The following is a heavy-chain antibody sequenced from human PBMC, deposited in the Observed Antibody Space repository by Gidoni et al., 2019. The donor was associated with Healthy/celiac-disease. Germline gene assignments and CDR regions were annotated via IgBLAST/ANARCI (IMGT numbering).Heavy chain of an antibody. CDR3: ARVKSRADRAGYYYYYMDV. Sequence: QVQLVESGGGLVKPGGSLRLSCAASGFTLSDYYMSWIRQAPGKGLELVSYISSSGSTIYYADSVKGRFTISRDNAKNSLYLQMNSLRAEDTAVYYCARVKSRADRAGYYYYYMDVWGNGTTVTVSS. CDR2: ISSSGSTI. J-gene: IGHJ6*03. D-gene: IGHD3-22*01. CDR1: GFTLSDYY. V-gene: IGHV3-11*01.